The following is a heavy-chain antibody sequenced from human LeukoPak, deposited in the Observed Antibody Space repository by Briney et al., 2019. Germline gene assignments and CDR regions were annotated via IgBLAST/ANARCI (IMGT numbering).Heavy chain of an antibody. CDR2: INPNSGDT. CDR1: GYTFTGYY. CDR3: ARTLVAAPGSKGGP. Sequence: ASVKVSCKASGYTFTGYYIHWVRQAPGQGLEWMGWINPNSGDTNYAQKFQGRATMTRDTSINTAYMELSRLRSDDTAVYYCARTLVAAPGSKGGPWGQGTLVTVSS. D-gene: IGHD6-13*01. J-gene: IGHJ5*02. V-gene: IGHV1-2*02.